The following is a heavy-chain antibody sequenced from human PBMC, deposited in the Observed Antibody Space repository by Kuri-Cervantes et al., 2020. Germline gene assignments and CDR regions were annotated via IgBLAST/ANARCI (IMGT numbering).Heavy chain of an antibody. Sequence: ASVKVSCKASGYTFTSYGITWMRQAPGQGLEWMGWISVYNGNTNYAQKFQGRVTMTTDTPTSTAYMELSRLRSDDTAVYYCARDSSSWSPLFFFDYWGQGTLVTVSS. CDR1: GYTFTSYG. CDR3: ARDSSSWSPLFFFDY. D-gene: IGHD6-13*01. V-gene: IGHV1-18*01. CDR2: ISVYNGNT. J-gene: IGHJ4*02.